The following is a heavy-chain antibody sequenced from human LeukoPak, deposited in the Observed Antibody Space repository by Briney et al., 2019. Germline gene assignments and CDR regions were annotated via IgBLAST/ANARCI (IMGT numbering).Heavy chain of an antibody. Sequence: PSETLSLTCAVYGGSFSGYYWSWIRQPPGKGLEWIGEINHSGSTNYNPSLKSRVTISVDTSKNQFSLKLSSVTAADTAVYYCARHARPPGLVWGSYRNGNWFDPWGQGTLVTVSS. CDR2: INHSGST. J-gene: IGHJ5*02. CDR1: GGSFSGYY. V-gene: IGHV4-34*01. D-gene: IGHD3-16*02. CDR3: ARHARPPGLVWGSYRNGNWFDP.